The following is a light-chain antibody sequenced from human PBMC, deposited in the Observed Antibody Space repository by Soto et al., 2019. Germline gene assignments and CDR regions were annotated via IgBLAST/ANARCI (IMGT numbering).Light chain of an antibody. CDR3: AAWDDSLNAFYV. Sequence: QSVLTQPPSASGTPGQRVTISCSGSSSNIGSNTVNWYQQLPGKAPKLLIYSNNKRPSGVPDRFSGSKSGSSASLAISGLQSEDEGDYYCAAWDDSLNAFYVFGTGTKGTVL. V-gene: IGLV1-44*01. CDR2: SNN. J-gene: IGLJ1*01. CDR1: SSNIGSNT.